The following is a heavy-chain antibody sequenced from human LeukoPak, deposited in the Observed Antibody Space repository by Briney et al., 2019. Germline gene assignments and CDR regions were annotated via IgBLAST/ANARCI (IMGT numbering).Heavy chain of an antibody. D-gene: IGHD3-10*01. J-gene: IGHJ3*02. CDR2: IYYSGST. CDR1: GGSISSSSYY. V-gene: IGHV4-39*01. Sequence: SETLSLTCTVSGGSISSSSYYWGWIRQPPGKGLEWIGSIYYSGSTYYNPSLKSRVTISVDTSKNQFSLKLSSVTAADTAVYYCARLIRGVIGDAFDIWGQGTMVTVSS. CDR3: ARLIRGVIGDAFDI.